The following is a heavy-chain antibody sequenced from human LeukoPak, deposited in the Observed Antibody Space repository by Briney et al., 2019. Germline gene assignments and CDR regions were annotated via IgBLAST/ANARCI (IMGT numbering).Heavy chain of an antibody. Sequence: GGSLRLSCVASGFTFSSYAMSWARQAPGKGLEWVANIKQDGSEKYYVDSVKGRFTISRDNAKNSLYLQMNSLRAEDTAVYYCARGALSSIVVVPAARVYYYYYYYMDVWGKGTTVTVSS. CDR2: IKQDGSEK. CDR1: GFTFSSYA. V-gene: IGHV3-7*01. D-gene: IGHD2-2*01. J-gene: IGHJ6*03. CDR3: ARGALSSIVVVPAARVYYYYYYYMDV.